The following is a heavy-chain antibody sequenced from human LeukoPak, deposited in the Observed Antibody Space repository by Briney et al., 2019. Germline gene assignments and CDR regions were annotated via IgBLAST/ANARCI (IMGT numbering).Heavy chain of an antibody. V-gene: IGHV3-30*18. CDR1: GFTFSSYG. D-gene: IGHD5-12*01. Sequence: GGSLRLSCAASGFTFSSYGMHWVRQAPGKGLEWVAVISYDGSNKYYADSVKGRFTISRDNSKNTLYLQMNSLRAEDTAVYYCAKDRFRLHLYWGQGTLVTVSS. J-gene: IGHJ4*02. CDR3: AKDRFRLHLY. CDR2: ISYDGSNK.